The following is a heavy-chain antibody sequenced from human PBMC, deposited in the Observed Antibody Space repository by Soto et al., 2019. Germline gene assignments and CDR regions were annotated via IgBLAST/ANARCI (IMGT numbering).Heavy chain of an antibody. J-gene: IGHJ4*02. V-gene: IGHV4-39*01. D-gene: IGHD3-10*01. CDR3: ARLYYYGSGRYPFFDY. CDR1: GGSISSSSYY. Sequence: SETLSLTCTVSGGSISSSSYYWGWIRQPPGKGLEWIGSIYYSGSTYYNPSLKSRVTISVDTSKNQFSLKLSSVTAADTAVYYCARLYYYGSGRYPFFDYWGQGTLVTVSS. CDR2: IYYSGST.